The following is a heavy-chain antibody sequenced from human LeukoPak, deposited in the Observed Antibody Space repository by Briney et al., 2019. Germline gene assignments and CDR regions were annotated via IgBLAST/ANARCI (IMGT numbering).Heavy chain of an antibody. CDR2: ISGSGGST. Sequence: PGGSLRFSCSASGFTFSSYAMSWVRQAPGKGLVWVSAISGSGGSTYYADSVKGRFTVSRDNSKNTLYLQMNSLRAEDTAVYYCAKLIQLWHIDYWGQGTLGTVSS. D-gene: IGHD5-18*01. CDR1: GFTFSSYA. CDR3: AKLIQLWHIDY. J-gene: IGHJ4*02. V-gene: IGHV3-23*01.